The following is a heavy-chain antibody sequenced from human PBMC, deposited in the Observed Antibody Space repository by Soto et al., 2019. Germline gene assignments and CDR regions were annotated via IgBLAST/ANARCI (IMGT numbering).Heavy chain of an antibody. V-gene: IGHV4-30-4*01. Sequence: SETLSLTCNVSGGPIKTGDYYWNWIRQPPGKGLEWIGYVFYSGATNYSPSLKSRAAISMDTSKNQFSLGLTSVTAADTAVYYCARAGFSYGHLLFWGQG. CDR1: GGPIKTGDYY. D-gene: IGHD3-10*01. CDR3: ARAGFSYGHLLF. CDR2: VFYSGAT. J-gene: IGHJ4*02.